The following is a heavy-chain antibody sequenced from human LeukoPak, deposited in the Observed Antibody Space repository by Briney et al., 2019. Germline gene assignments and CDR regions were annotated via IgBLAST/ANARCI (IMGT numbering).Heavy chain of an antibody. D-gene: IGHD3-22*01. CDR1: GFTFSDHA. CDR2: ISGSGGTT. V-gene: IGHV3-23*01. Sequence: GGSLRLSCAASGFTFSDHAMSWVRQAPGKGLEWVSAISGSGGTTYYADSVKGRFTISRDNSKNTLYLQMNSLRAEDTAVYYCAKVIGDSSGYFSLDAFDIWGQGTMVTVSS. CDR3: AKVIGDSSGYFSLDAFDI. J-gene: IGHJ3*02.